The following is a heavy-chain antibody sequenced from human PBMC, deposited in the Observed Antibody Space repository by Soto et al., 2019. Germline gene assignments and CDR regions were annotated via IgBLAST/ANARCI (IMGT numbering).Heavy chain of an antibody. V-gene: IGHV1-2*02. CDR2: INPNSGGT. Sequence: ASVKVSCKASGYTFTGYYMHWVRQAPGQGLEWMGWINPNSGGTNYAQKFQGRVTMTRDTSISTAYMELSRLRSDDTAVYYCARDFGRVGAPRCYFGYWGQGTLGTVTS. D-gene: IGHD2-15*01. J-gene: IGHJ4*03. CDR3: ARDFGRVGAPRCYFGY. CDR1: GYTFTGYY.